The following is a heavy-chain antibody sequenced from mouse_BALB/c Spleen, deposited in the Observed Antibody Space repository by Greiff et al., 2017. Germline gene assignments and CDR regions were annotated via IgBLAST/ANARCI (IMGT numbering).Heavy chain of an antibody. CDR3: ARPSLTTATAWFAY. J-gene: IGHJ3*01. CDR1: GFSLTSYG. CDR2: IWAGGST. Sequence: VQRVESGPGLVAPSQSLSITCTVSGFSLTSYGVHWVRQPPGKGLEWLGVIWAGGSTNYNSALMSRLSISKDNSKSQVFLKMNSLQTDDTAMYYCARPSLTTATAWFAYWGQGTLVTVSA. D-gene: IGHD1-2*01. V-gene: IGHV2-9*02.